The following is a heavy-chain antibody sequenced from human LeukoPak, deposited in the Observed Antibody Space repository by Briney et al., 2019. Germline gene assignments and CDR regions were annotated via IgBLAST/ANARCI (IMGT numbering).Heavy chain of an antibody. J-gene: IGHJ5*02. CDR1: GFTFSDYY. Sequence: GGSLRLSCAASGFTFSDYYMSWIRQAPGKGLEWVSYISSSGSTIYYADSVKGRFTISRDNAKNSLYLQMNSLRAEDTAVYYCARQQSSSWYWFDPWGQGTLVTVSS. CDR2: ISSSGSTI. D-gene: IGHD6-13*01. V-gene: IGHV3-11*01. CDR3: ARQQSSSWYWFDP.